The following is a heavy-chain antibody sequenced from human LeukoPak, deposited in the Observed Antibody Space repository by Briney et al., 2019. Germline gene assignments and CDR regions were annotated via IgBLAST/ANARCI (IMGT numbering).Heavy chain of an antibody. D-gene: IGHD3-10*01. V-gene: IGHV3-30*03. CDR1: GFAFSSYG. J-gene: IGHJ4*02. CDR2: ISYDGSKK. Sequence: GRSLRLSCAASGFAFSSYGMHWVRQAPGKGLEWVAVISYDGSKKFYADSVKGRFTISRDNSKNTLYLQMNSLRAEDTAVYYCARGGDSLHYWGQGTLVTVSS. CDR3: ARGGDSLHY.